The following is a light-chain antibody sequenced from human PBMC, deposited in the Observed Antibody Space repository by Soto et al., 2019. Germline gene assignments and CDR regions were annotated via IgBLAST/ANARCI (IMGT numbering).Light chain of an antibody. J-gene: IGLJ3*02. CDR1: SGSIASNY. V-gene: IGLV6-57*03. CDR2: EDN. CDR3: QSYDSSNPWV. Sequence: FMLTQPHSVSESPGKTVTISCTRSSGSIASNYVQWYQHRPGSAPTTVIYEDNQRPSGVPDRFSGSIDSSSNSASLTISGLKTEDEADYYCQSYDSSNPWVFGGGTQLTVL.